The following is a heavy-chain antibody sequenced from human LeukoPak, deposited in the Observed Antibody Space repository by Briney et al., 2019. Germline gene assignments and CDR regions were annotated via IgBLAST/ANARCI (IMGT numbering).Heavy chain of an antibody. V-gene: IGHV3-7*01. CDR2: IKQGGSEK. J-gene: IGHJ6*02. D-gene: IGHD2-21*02. Sequence: PGGSLRLPCAASGFTFSSYWMSWVRQAPGKGLEWVANIKQGGSEKYYVDSVKGRFTISRDNAKNSLYLQMNSLSAEDTAVYYCASFWGSRESDWLRDGVDLWGQGTTVTVSS. CDR3: ASFWGSRESDWLRDGVDL. CDR1: GFTFSSYW.